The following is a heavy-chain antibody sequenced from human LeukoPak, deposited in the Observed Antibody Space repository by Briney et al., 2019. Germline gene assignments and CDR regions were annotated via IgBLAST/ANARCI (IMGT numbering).Heavy chain of an antibody. Sequence: GGSLRLSCAASGFTFSSYAMSWVHQAPGRGLQCVSTISDSGGGTYYADSVKGRFTISRDNSKNTLYLQMNSLRADDTAVYYCANGRLVDYWGQGTLVTVSS. CDR2: ISDSGGGT. CDR1: GFTFSSYA. CDR3: ANGRLVDY. J-gene: IGHJ4*02. V-gene: IGHV3-23*01. D-gene: IGHD6-25*01.